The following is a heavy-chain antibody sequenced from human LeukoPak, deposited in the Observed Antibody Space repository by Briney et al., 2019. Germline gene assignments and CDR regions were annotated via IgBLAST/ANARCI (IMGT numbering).Heavy chain of an antibody. D-gene: IGHD3-22*01. Sequence: EASVKVSCKASGYTFTSYYMHWVRQAPGQGLEWMGIINPSGGSTSYAQKFQGRVTMTRDTSTSTVYMELSSLRSEDTAVYYCARLNPYDSSGYYSPTFDYWGQGTLVTVSS. V-gene: IGHV1-46*01. CDR1: GYTFTSYY. J-gene: IGHJ4*02. CDR3: ARLNPYDSSGYYSPTFDY. CDR2: INPSGGST.